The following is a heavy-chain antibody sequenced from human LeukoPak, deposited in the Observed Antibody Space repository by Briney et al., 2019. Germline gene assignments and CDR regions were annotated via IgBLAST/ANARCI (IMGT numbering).Heavy chain of an antibody. CDR2: IGGSGGGL. CDR1: WFRFCTYS. J-gene: IGHJ3*01. CDR3: AKCRASCQANGFDV. V-gene: IGHV3-23*01. Sequence: GSLRLPWGASWFRFCTYSMTWVRQAPGEGVGGGSAIGGSGGGLQYADSVKGRFTISRDDSKNTLYLQMDSLRAEDTAIYHCAKCRASCQANGFDVWGQGTMVTVSS. D-gene: IGHD5-24*01.